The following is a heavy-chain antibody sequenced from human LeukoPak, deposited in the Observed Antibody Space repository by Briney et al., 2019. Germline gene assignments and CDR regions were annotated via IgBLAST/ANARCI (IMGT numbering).Heavy chain of an antibody. J-gene: IGHJ4*02. D-gene: IGHD6-19*01. CDR2: ISVYNGST. CDR1: GYTFTSYG. V-gene: IGHV1-18*01. Sequence: ASVKVSCKASGYTFTSYGISWVRQAPGQGLEWLAWISVYNGSTKVAKKVQDRITMATDTSTNTVYMELRSLRSDDTAVYYCARIFSVSVADVDGAFDSWGQGTLVTVSS. CDR3: ARIFSVSVADVDGAFDS.